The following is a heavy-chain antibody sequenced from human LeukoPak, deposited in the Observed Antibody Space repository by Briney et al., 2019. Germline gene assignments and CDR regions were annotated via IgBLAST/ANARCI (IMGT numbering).Heavy chain of an antibody. V-gene: IGHV3-20*04. CDR3: ARESTKDYYGSGNFDC. CDR1: GFTFDDYG. CDR2: INWNGGST. Sequence: GGSLRLSCAASGFTFDDYGMSWVRQAPGKGLEWVSGINWNGGSTGYADSVKGRFTISRDNAKNSLYLQMNSLRAEDTALYYCARESTKDYYGSGNFDCWGQGTLVTVSS. D-gene: IGHD3-10*01. J-gene: IGHJ4*02.